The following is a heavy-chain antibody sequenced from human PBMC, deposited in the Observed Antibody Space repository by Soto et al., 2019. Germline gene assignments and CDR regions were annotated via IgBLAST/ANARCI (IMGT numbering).Heavy chain of an antibody. J-gene: IGHJ4*02. CDR1: GFTFSSYE. D-gene: IGHD2-15*01. CDR3: ARDKRGSVSCAGDY. Sequence: PGGSLRLSCAASGFTFSSYEMIWVRQAPGRGLEWVSYISKSGNTRQYADCVKGRFTMSRDNAKNSLYLQMNSLRVEHTAVYSCARDKRGSVSCAGDYWGPGTLVTVSS. V-gene: IGHV3-48*03. CDR2: ISKSGNTR.